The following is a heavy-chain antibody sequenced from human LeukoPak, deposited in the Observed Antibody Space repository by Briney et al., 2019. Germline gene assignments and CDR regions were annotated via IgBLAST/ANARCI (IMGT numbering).Heavy chain of an antibody. CDR3: ARVDGSVDY. Sequence: ASVKVSCKASGYTFTRYDINWVRQATGQGLEWMGWINTKSGMTGHAQKFQGRFTITKDTSISTVYMELSSLSSEDTAVYSCARVDGSVDYWGQGTLVTVSS. V-gene: IGHV1-8*03. D-gene: IGHD3-22*01. CDR1: GYTFTRYD. CDR2: INTKSGMT. J-gene: IGHJ4*02.